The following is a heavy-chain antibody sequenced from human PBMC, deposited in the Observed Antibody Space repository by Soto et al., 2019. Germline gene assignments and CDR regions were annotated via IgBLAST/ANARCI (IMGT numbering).Heavy chain of an antibody. CDR3: TIEGAYPGPDFDY. CDR1: GFTFSDRY. Sequence: LRVSCAASGFTFSDRYMDWVRQAPGKGLEWVGRTKNKANSYTTEYAASVKGRFTISRDDSRNSVYLQMNSLKTDDTAVYYCTIEGAYPGPDFDYWGQGTLVTVSS. CDR2: TKNKANSYTT. V-gene: IGHV3-72*01. D-gene: IGHD3-16*01. J-gene: IGHJ4*02.